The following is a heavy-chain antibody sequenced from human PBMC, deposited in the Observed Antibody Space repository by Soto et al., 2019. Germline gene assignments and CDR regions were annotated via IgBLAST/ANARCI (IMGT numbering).Heavy chain of an antibody. Sequence: EVQLLESGGGLVQPGGSLGLSCAASGFTFSSYAMAWVRQAPGKGLEWVSGISSSGGSTYYADSVKGRFTISRDNSKNTLYLQTNSLRAEDTAVYYCAYSGYSYGYGYYFDYWGQGTLVTVSS. J-gene: IGHJ4*02. V-gene: IGHV3-23*01. CDR1: GFTFSSYA. D-gene: IGHD5-18*01. CDR3: AYSGYSYGYGYYFDY. CDR2: ISSSGGST.